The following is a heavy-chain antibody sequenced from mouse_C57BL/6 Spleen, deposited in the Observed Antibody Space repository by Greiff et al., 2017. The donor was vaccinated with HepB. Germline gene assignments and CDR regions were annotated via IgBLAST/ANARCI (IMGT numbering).Heavy chain of an antibody. CDR2: INYDGSST. Sequence: EVQVVESEGGLVQPGSSMKLSCTASGFTFSDYYMAWVRQVPEKGLEWVANINYDGSSTYYLDSLKSRFIISRDNAKNILYLQMSSLKSEDTATYYCARGDRRGYFDYWGQGTTLTVSS. J-gene: IGHJ2*01. V-gene: IGHV5-16*01. CDR3: ARGDRRGYFDY. CDR1: GFTFSDYY.